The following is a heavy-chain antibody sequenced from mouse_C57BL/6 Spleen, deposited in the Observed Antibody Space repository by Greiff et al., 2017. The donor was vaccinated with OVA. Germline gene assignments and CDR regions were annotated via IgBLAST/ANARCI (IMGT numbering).Heavy chain of an antibody. D-gene: IGHD2-1*01. CDR3: ARGGLYYGNANYAVDY. J-gene: IGHJ4*01. Sequence: QVQLQQSGAELVKPGASVKISCKASGYAFSSYWMNWVKQRPGKGLEWIGQIYPGDGDTNYNGKFKGKATLTADKSSRTAYMQLRSLTPEDSAVYFCARGGLYYGNANYAVDYWGQGTSLTVSS. CDR2: IYPGDGDT. CDR1: GYAFSSYW. V-gene: IGHV1-80*01.